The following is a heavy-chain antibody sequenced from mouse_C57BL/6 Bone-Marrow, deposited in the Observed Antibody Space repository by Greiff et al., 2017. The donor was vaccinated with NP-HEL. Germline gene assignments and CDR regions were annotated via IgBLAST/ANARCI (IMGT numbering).Heavy chain of an antibody. CDR1: GYTFTSYW. V-gene: IGHV1-61*01. D-gene: IGHD2-3*01. CDR3: ARSRWPFDY. J-gene: IGHJ2*01. CDR2: IYPSDSET. Sequence: QVQLQQPGAELVRPGSSVKLSCKASGYTFTSYWMAWVKQRPGQGLEWIGNIYPSDSETHYNQKFKDKATLTVDKSSSTAYMQLSSLTSEDSAVYDCARSRWPFDYWGQGTTLTVSS.